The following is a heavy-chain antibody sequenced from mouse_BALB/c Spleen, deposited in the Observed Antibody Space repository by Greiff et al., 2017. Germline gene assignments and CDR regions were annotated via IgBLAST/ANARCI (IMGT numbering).Heavy chain of an antibody. CDR3: TRAGIYYDYAYAMDY. CDR2: IYPGSGST. Sequence: LKQPGSELVRPGASVKLSCKASGYTFTSYWMHWVKQRPGQGLEWIGNIYPGSGSTNYDEKFKSKATLTVDTSSSTAYMQLSSLTSEDSAVYYCTRAGIYYDYAYAMDYWGQGTSVTVSA. V-gene: IGHV1S22*01. J-gene: IGHJ4*01. CDR1: GYTFTSYW. D-gene: IGHD2-4*01.